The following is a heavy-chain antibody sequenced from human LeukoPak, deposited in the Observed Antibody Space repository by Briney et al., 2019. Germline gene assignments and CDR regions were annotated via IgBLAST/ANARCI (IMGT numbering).Heavy chain of an antibody. CDR2: IYSGDST. V-gene: IGHV3-53*01. CDR3: AGDSSGYYYFGY. J-gene: IGHJ4*02. D-gene: IGHD3-22*01. CDR1: GFTVSSDY. Sequence: GGSLRLSCAASGFTVSSDYMYWVRQAPGKGLEWVPVIYSGDSTYYADSVKGRFTISRDNSKNTLYLQMNSLRAEDTAVYYCAGDSSGYYYFGYWGQGTLVTVSS.